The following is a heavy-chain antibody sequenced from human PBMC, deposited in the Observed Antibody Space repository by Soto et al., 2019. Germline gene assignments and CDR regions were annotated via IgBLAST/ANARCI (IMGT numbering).Heavy chain of an antibody. J-gene: IGHJ4*02. V-gene: IGHV4-59*01. D-gene: IGHD2-2*01. CDR3: ARYHSHAIDY. CDR2: IHYSGTT. CDR1: GTSISSYY. Sequence: SETLSLTCTVSGTSISSYYWSWIRQPPGKGLEWIANIHYSGTTNYNPSLASRVTLSVDTSKNQFSLKMTSVTAADRAMYFCARYHSHAIDYWGRGTRVIVSA.